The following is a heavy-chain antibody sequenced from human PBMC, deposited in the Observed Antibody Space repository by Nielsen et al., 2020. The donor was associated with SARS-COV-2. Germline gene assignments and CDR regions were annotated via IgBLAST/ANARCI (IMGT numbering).Heavy chain of an antibody. Sequence: GSLRLSCAVYGGSFSGYYWSWIRQPPGKGLEWIGEINHSGSTNYNPSLKSRVTISVGTSKNQFSLKLSSVTAADTAVYYCARGELQYYYYGMDVWGQGTTVTVSS. CDR3: ARGELQYYYYGMDV. CDR1: GGSFSGYY. J-gene: IGHJ6*02. CDR2: INHSGST. V-gene: IGHV4-34*01. D-gene: IGHD1-7*01.